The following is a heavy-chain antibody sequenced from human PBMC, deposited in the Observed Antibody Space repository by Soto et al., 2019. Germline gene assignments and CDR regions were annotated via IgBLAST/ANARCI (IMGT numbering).Heavy chain of an antibody. Sequence: QVQLVQSGAEVKKPGASVKVSCKASGYTFTNYAMHWVRQAPGQRLEWMGWINAGNGNTKYSQKFQGRVTITRDTSASSAYMELSSRRYEDTAVYYCPRGPLLWGDVWGQGTTVTVSS. V-gene: IGHV1-3*01. D-gene: IGHD3-10*01. CDR3: PRGPLLWGDV. CDR2: INAGNGNT. CDR1: GYTFTNYA. J-gene: IGHJ6*02.